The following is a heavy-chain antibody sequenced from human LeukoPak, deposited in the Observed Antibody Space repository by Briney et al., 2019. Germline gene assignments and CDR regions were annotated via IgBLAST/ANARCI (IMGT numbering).Heavy chain of an antibody. CDR2: ISANNGET. CDR1: GYTFTNYG. Sequence: ASVKVSCKTSGYTFTNYGITWVRQAPGQGLEWVVWISANNGETNYAQKVQGRVTVTTDTSTSTAYMELRSLRSDDTAVYYCARDLGSGGSLDYWGQGTLVTVSS. V-gene: IGHV1-18*01. CDR3: ARDLGSGGSLDY. J-gene: IGHJ4*02. D-gene: IGHD1-26*01.